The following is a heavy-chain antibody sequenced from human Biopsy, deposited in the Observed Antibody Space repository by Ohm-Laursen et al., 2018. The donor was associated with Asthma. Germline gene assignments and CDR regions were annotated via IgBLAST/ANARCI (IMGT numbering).Heavy chain of an antibody. CDR3: ARDVMEWYLPAFDF. V-gene: IGHV3-30-3*01. CDR2: GGSYYDGGLK. J-gene: IGHJ4*02. D-gene: IGHD3-3*01. CDR1: GFAFSSYA. Sequence: SLRLSCAASGFAFSSYAMHWVRQAPGKGLEWVAVGGSYYDGGLKYYADSVNGRFTVSRDDSKNTLYLQINSLRPDDTAVYYCARDVMEWYLPAFDFWGQGTLVTVSS.